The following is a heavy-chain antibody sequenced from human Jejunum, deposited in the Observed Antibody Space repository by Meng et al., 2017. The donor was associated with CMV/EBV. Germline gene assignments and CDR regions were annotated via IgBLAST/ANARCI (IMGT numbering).Heavy chain of an antibody. CDR1: TFNGDY. CDR3: AREGMYYYDTSGMKWFDP. CDR2: INPNSGGT. V-gene: IGHV1-2*02. Sequence: TFNGDYWHWGRQAPGQGLEWMGWINPNSGGTNYAQKFQGRVTMTRDTSINTAYMELSRLRSDDTAVYYCAREGMYYYDTSGMKWFDPWGQGTLVTVSS. J-gene: IGHJ5*02. D-gene: IGHD3-22*01.